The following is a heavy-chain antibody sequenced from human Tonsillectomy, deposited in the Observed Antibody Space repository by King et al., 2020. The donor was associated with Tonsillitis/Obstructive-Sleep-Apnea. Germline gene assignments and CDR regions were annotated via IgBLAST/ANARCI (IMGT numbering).Heavy chain of an antibody. CDR2: INTNTGNP. J-gene: IGHJ4*02. Sequence: QLVQSGSELKKPGASVKVSCKTSGYTLTSYAMNWVRQAPGQGIEWMGWINTNTGNPTYAQCFTGRFVFALDTSVSSAYLQISSLKAEDTAVYYCARETTPPTAAAGSNYFDYWGQGTLVTVSS. D-gene: IGHD6-13*01. V-gene: IGHV7-4-1*02. CDR3: ARETTPPTAAAGSNYFDY. CDR1: GYTLTSYA.